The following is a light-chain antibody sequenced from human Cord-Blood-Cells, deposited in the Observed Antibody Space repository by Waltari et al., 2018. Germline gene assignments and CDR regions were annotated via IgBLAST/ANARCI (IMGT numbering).Light chain of an antibody. Sequence: QSVLTQPPSASGTSGQRVTISCSGSSSNIGSNTVNWYQQLPGTAPQLLIYSNNQRPSGVPDRCSGSNSGPSASLAISGLQSEDEADYYCAAWDDSLNGVVFGGGTKLTVL. V-gene: IGLV1-44*01. CDR3: AAWDDSLNGVV. CDR2: SNN. J-gene: IGLJ2*01. CDR1: SSNIGSNT.